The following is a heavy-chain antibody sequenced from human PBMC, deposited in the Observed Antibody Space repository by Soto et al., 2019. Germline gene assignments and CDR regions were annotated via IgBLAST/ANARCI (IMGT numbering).Heavy chain of an antibody. CDR2: INGDGSTT. Sequence: EVLLVESGGGRVQPGGSLRLSCAASGFNFNFYWMHWVRQAPGKGLVWVSRINGDGSTTSYADSVKGRFTISRDNAKNTLFLQMDSLRVDDTAVYYCVRDFPTKLEDADTVASWFDPWGQGTLVTVSS. J-gene: IGHJ5*02. V-gene: IGHV3-74*01. CDR1: GFNFNFYW. D-gene: IGHD5-12*01. CDR3: VRDFPTKLEDADTVASWFDP.